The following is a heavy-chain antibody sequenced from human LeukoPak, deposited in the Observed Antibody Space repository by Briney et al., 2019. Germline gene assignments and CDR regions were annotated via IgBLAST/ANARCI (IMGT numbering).Heavy chain of an antibody. J-gene: IGHJ5*02. CDR3: ARDNVVVVAATRWFDP. Sequence: SETLSLTCTVSGGSISSYYWSWIRQPPGKGLEWIGYIYYSGSTNYNPSLKSRVTISVDTSKNQFSLKLSSVTAADTAVYYCARDNVVVVAATRWFDPWGQGTLVTVSS. V-gene: IGHV4-59*01. CDR1: GGSISSYY. D-gene: IGHD2-15*01. CDR2: IYYSGST.